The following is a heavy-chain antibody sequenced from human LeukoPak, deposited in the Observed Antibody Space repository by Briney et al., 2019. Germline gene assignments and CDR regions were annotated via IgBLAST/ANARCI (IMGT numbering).Heavy chain of an antibody. Sequence: GGSLRLSCAASGFTFSTYWMSWVRQAPGKGLEWVANIKQDGSEKCYVDSVKGRFTISRDNAKNSLYLQMNSLRAEDTAVYYCARERQNKDFWSGGDYWGQGTLVTVSS. CDR3: ARERQNKDFWSGGDY. CDR1: GFTFSTYW. J-gene: IGHJ4*02. CDR2: IKQDGSEK. V-gene: IGHV3-7*01. D-gene: IGHD3-3*01.